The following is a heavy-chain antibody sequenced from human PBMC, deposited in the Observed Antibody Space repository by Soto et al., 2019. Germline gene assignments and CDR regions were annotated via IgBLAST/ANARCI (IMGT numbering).Heavy chain of an antibody. Sequence: KTSETLSLTCAVYGGSFSGYYWSWIRQPPGKGLEWIGEINHSGSTNYNPSLKSRVTISVDTSKNQFSLKLSSVTAADTAVYYCARGGTGITMVREAPRCGMDVWGQGTTVTVSS. D-gene: IGHD3-10*01. CDR3: ARGGTGITMVREAPRCGMDV. J-gene: IGHJ6*02. CDR1: GGSFSGYY. CDR2: INHSGST. V-gene: IGHV4-34*01.